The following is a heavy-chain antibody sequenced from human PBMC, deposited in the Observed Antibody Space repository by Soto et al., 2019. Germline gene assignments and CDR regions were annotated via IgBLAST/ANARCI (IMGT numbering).Heavy chain of an antibody. CDR1: GGTFSSYA. J-gene: IGHJ4*02. D-gene: IGHD6-13*01. Sequence: ASVKVSCKASGGTFSSYAISWVRQAPGQGLEWMGGIIPIFGTANYAQKFQGRVTITADESTSTAYMELSSLRSEDTAVYYCARGGLIAAAGYYFDYWGQGTLVTVSS. CDR2: IIPIFGTA. CDR3: ARGGLIAAAGYYFDY. V-gene: IGHV1-69*13.